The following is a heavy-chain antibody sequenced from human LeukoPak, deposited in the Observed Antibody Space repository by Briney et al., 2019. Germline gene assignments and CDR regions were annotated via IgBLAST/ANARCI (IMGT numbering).Heavy chain of an antibody. Sequence: GGSLRLSCAASGFTFSSYAMSWVRQAPGKGLEWVSAISGSGGSTYYADSVKGRFTISRDNSKNTLYLQMNSLRAEDTAVYYCAKPHYDFWSGIDWFDPWGQGTLVTVSS. D-gene: IGHD3-3*01. CDR2: ISGSGGST. CDR1: GFTFSSYA. J-gene: IGHJ5*02. CDR3: AKPHYDFWSGIDWFDP. V-gene: IGHV3-23*01.